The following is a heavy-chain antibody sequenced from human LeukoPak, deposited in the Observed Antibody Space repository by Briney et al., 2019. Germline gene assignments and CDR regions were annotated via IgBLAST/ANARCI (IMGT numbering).Heavy chain of an antibody. CDR2: INPNSGGT. Sequence: ASVKVSCKASGYTFTGYYMHWARQAPGQGLEWMGWINPNSGGTNYAQKFQGRVTMTRDTSISTAYMELGRLRSDDTAVYYCARAGWARGAFDIWGQGTMVTVSS. J-gene: IGHJ3*02. CDR1: GYTFTGYY. V-gene: IGHV1-2*02. CDR3: ARAGWARGAFDI. D-gene: IGHD2-15*01.